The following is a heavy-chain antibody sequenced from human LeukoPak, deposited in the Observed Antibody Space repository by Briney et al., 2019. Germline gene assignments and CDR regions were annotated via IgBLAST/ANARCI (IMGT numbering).Heavy chain of an antibody. J-gene: IGHJ6*02. CDR3: ARATYYDFWSNAYYYYYGMDV. D-gene: IGHD3-3*01. CDR1: GGSISSGDYY. Sequence: SETLSLTCTVSGGSISSGDYYWSWIRQPPGKGLEWIGYIYYSGSTYYNPSLKSRVTISVDTSKNQFSLKLSSVTAADTAVYYCARATYYDFWSNAYYYYYGMDVWGQGTTVTVSS. V-gene: IGHV4-30-4*02. CDR2: IYYSGST.